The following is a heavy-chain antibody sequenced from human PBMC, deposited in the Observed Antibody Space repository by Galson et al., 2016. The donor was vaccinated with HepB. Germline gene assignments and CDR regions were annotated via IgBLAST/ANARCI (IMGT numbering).Heavy chain of an antibody. D-gene: IGHD3-9*01. CDR1: GFTFSSYA. CDR2: ISASGGST. J-gene: IGHJ4*02. CDR3: TRYLNFVLFDY. V-gene: IGHV3-23*01. Sequence: SLRLSCAASGFTFSSYAMSWVRQAPGKGLEWVSAISASGGSTYYADSVKGRFTISRDNAKNTLYLQMDSLRADDTAVYYCTRYLNFVLFDYWGQGALVTVSS.